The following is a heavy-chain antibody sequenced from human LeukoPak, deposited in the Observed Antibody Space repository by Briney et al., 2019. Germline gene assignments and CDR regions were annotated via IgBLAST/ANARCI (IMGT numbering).Heavy chain of an antibody. V-gene: IGHV4-59*01. CDR1: GASITNYY. D-gene: IGHD2-15*01. CDR2: FYYSGSD. J-gene: IGHJ4*02. CDR3: VRGYCSGATCYHFDY. Sequence: PSETLSLTCTVSGASITNYYWNWIRQPPGKGLEWIGYFYYSGSDNYNPSPKSRITISVDTSKNQFSLKLSSVAAADTAVYYCVRGYCSGATCYHFDYWGQGTLVTVSS.